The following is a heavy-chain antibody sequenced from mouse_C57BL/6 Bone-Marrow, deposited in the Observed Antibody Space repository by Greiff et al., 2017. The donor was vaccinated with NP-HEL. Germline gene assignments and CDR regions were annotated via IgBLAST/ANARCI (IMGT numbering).Heavy chain of an antibody. J-gene: IGHJ4*01. Sequence: VQLQQSVAELVRPGASVKLSCTASGFNIKNTYMHWVKQRPEQGLEWIGRIDPANGNTTYAPTFQGTATITADTSSNTAYLQLSSLTSEDTAIYYCATYYGSSYYYAMDYWGQGTSVTVSS. CDR2: IDPANGNT. CDR1: GFNIKNTY. CDR3: ATYYGSSYYYAMDY. V-gene: IGHV14-3*01. D-gene: IGHD1-1*01.